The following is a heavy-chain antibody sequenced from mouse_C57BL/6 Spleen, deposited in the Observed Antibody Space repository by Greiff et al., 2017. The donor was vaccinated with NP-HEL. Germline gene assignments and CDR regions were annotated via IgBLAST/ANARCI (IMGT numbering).Heavy chain of an antibody. CDR3: ARHPTMVTTGYWYFDV. D-gene: IGHD2-9*01. Sequence: EVKLVESGGGLVKPGGSLKLSCTASGFTFSSYTRSWVRQTPEKRLEWVATISGGGGNTYYPARLKGRFTISRDNAKNTLYLQMSSLRSEDTALYYCARHPTMVTTGYWYFDVWGTGTTVTVSS. CDR2: ISGGGGNT. J-gene: IGHJ1*03. CDR1: GFTFSSYT. V-gene: IGHV5-9*01.